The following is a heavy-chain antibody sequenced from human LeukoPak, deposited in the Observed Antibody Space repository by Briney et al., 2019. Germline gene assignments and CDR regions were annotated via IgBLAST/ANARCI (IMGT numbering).Heavy chain of an antibody. J-gene: IGHJ3*02. CDR3: ARRPRIAVAGTGAFDI. CDR2: IYYSGST. V-gene: IGHV4-39*01. Sequence: PSETLSLTCTVSGGSISSSSYYWGWIRQPPGKGLEWIGSIYYSGSTYYNPSLKSRVTIPVDTSKNQFSLKLSSVTAADTAVYYCARRPRIAVAGTGAFDIWGQGTMVTVSS. CDR1: GGSISSSSYY. D-gene: IGHD6-19*01.